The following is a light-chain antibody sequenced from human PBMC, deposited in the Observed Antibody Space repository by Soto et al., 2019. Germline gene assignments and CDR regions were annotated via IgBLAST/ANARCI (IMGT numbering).Light chain of an antibody. V-gene: IGKV1-39*01. J-gene: IGKJ1*01. CDR2: GAS. CDR1: QSISSY. CDR3: QQSYSTPWT. Sequence: DIQMTQSPSSLSASVGDRVTITCRASQSISSYLNWYQQKPGNSPKVLLYGASILQTGVPSRFSGSGSGTDFTLTNRSLQPEDSATYYCQQSYSTPWTFGQGTKVEIK.